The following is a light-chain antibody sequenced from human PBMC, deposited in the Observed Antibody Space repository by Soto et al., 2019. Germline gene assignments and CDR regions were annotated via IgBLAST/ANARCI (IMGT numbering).Light chain of an antibody. J-gene: IGKJ1*01. CDR1: QSVNSK. CDR2: GAS. CDR3: QQYSDWPWT. Sequence: EIRMTQSPATLSVSPGERATLSCRASQSVNSKLAWYQQKPGQTPRLLISGASTRATDFPARFSGDGSATEFTLSISSLQSEDFAVYYCQQYSDWPWTFGQGTKVDIK. V-gene: IGKV3-15*01.